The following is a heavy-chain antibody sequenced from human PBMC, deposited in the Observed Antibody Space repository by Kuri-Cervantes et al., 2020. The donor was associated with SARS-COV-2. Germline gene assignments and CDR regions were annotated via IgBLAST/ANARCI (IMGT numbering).Heavy chain of an antibody. V-gene: IGHV1-18*01. Sequence: CYASGYTFTSNGISRVRQHPAQGLVWMGWISAYDGNTNYSQKLQGRVIITTDKSTSTAYMELSRLRSDDTAVYYCARDDYYDSSGYFLDPWGQGTLVTVSS. D-gene: IGHD3-22*01. CDR1: GYTFTSNG. CDR2: ISAYDGNT. CDR3: ARDDYYDSSGYFLDP. J-gene: IGHJ5*02.